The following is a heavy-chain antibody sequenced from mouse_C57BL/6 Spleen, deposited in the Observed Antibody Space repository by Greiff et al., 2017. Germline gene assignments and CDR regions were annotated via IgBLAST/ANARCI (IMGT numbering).Heavy chain of an antibody. J-gene: IGHJ4*01. Sequence: EVKLQESGAELVKPGASVKLSCTASGFNIKDYYMHWVKQRTEQGLEWIGRIDPEDGETKYAPKFQGKATITADKSSNTAYLQLSSLTSEDTAVYYFAIEKAYYYGSSSHYYAMDYWGQGTSGTVSS. CDR3: AIEKAYYYGSSSHYYAMDY. CDR1: GFNIKDYY. CDR2: IDPEDGET. D-gene: IGHD1-1*01. V-gene: IGHV14-2*01.